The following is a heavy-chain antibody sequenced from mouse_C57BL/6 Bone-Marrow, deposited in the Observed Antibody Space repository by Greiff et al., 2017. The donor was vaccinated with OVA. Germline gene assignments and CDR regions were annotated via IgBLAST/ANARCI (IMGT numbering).Heavy chain of an antibody. CDR3: ARITTVVAPPYAMDY. CDR1: GYTFTDYN. Sequence: VQLKESGPELVKPGASVKIPCKASGYTFTDYNMDWVKQSHGKSLEWIGDINPNNGGTIYNQKFKGKATLTVDKSSSTAYMELRSLTSEDTAVYYCARITTVVAPPYAMDYWGQGTSVTVSS. D-gene: IGHD1-1*01. V-gene: IGHV1-18*01. J-gene: IGHJ4*01. CDR2: INPNNGGT.